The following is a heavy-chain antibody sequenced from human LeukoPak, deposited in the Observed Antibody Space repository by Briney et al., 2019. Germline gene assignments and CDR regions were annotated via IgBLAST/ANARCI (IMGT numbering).Heavy chain of an antibody. V-gene: IGHV3-7*03. CDR3: VRRNLFDY. Sequence: GGSLRLSCAVSGFTFRSYWMSWLRQAPGKGLECVASISQDGTKQYYVDSVRGRFTTSRDDAKNSVYLQMNNLRVQDTAVYYCVRRNLFDYWGQGTLVTVSS. J-gene: IGHJ4*02. CDR2: ISQDGTKQ. CDR1: GFTFRSYW.